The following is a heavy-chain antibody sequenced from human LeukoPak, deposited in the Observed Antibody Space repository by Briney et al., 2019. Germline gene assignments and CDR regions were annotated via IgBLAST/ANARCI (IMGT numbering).Heavy chain of an antibody. D-gene: IGHD6-19*01. Sequence: ASVKVSCTASGYTFTSRGISWVRQAPGQGLEWMGWINCHNGNTNYAQKLQGRLTMTTDTSTSTAYMELRSLRSDDTAVYYCARDEVSGGWYNHWGQGTLVTVSS. J-gene: IGHJ4*02. CDR2: INCHNGNT. CDR1: GYTFTSRG. CDR3: ARDEVSGGWYNH. V-gene: IGHV1-18*04.